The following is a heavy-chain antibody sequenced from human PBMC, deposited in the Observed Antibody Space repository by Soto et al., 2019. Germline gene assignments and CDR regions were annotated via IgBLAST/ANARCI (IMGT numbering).Heavy chain of an antibody. CDR1: GGSFRNYY. D-gene: IGHD6-25*01. CDR2: VNHSGEA. CDR3: TQAERVPRSWVAP. V-gene: IGHV4-34*01. J-gene: IGHJ5*02. Sequence: SETLSLTCGVYGGSFRNYYWLWVRQPPGKGLERSGEVNHSGEATYIPSLQSRLTMCLDTSNNQFSLKMTSATAAATAMYFCTQAERVPRSWVAPWGRGTQVTVSS.